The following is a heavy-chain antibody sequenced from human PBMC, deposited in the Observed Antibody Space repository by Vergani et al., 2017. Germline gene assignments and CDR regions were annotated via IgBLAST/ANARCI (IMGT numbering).Heavy chain of an antibody. Sequence: QVQLQESGPGLVQPSETLSLTCSVSGGPLTSYHWSWVRQPPGKGLEWLGYVFFTGRTRYNTSLVSRLTISIDTAKNQLSLKMTSVTTADTAVYYCARIVAVGYDAFDIWGQGTLVTVSS. D-gene: IGHD2-21*01. CDR2: VFFTGRT. J-gene: IGHJ3*02. CDR1: GGPLTSYH. CDR3: ARIVAVGYDAFDI. V-gene: IGHV4-59*01.